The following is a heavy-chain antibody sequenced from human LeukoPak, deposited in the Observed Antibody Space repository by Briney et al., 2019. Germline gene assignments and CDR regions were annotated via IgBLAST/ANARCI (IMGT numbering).Heavy chain of an antibody. Sequence: SETLSLTCAVYGGSFSGYYWSWIRQPPGKGLEWIGEINHSGSTNYNPSLKSRVTISVDTSKNQFSLKLSSVTAADTAVYYCARGPVVDYWGQGTLVTVSS. CDR2: INHSGST. V-gene: IGHV4-34*01. J-gene: IGHJ4*02. CDR1: GGSFSGYY. D-gene: IGHD6-6*01. CDR3: ARGPVVDY.